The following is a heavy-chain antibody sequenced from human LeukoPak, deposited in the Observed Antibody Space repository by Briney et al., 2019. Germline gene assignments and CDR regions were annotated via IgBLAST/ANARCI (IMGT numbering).Heavy chain of an antibody. CDR2: ISYDGSNK. CDR3: ARDRASFMVRRVLNY. Sequence: GRSLRLSCAASGFTFSRYAMHWVRQAPGKGLEWVAVISYDGSNKYYADSVKGRFTISRDNSKNTLYLQMNSLRAEDTAVYYCARDRASFMVRRVLNYWGQGTLVTVSS. CDR1: GFTFSRYA. V-gene: IGHV3-30*04. D-gene: IGHD3-10*01. J-gene: IGHJ4*02.